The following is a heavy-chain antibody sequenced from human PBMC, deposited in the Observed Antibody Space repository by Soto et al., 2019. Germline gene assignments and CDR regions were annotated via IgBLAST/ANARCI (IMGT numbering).Heavy chain of an antibody. Sequence: QVQLVQSGAEVKKPGASVKVSCKASGYTFTSYGISWVRQAPGQGLEWMGWMSAYNGNTNYAQKLQGRVTMTRDTPTSTADMDVRSLRSGDTAVYYCARDAPTIAAQDDYWGQGALVTVSS. CDR3: ARDAPTIAAQDDY. J-gene: IGHJ4*02. D-gene: IGHD6-13*01. CDR2: MSAYNGNT. CDR1: GYTFTSYG. V-gene: IGHV1-18*01.